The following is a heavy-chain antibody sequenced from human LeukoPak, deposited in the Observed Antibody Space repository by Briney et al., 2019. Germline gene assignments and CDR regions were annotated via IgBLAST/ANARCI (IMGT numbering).Heavy chain of an antibody. J-gene: IGHJ3*02. D-gene: IGHD1-26*01. V-gene: IGHV1-2*02. Sequence: ASVKVSCKASGYTFTGYYMHWVRQAPGQGLEWMGWINPNSGGTNYAQKFRGRVTMTRDTSISTAYMELSRLRSDDTALYHCASGRWEPYDAFDIWGQGTMVTVSS. CDR3: ASGRWEPYDAFDI. CDR1: GYTFTGYY. CDR2: INPNSGGT.